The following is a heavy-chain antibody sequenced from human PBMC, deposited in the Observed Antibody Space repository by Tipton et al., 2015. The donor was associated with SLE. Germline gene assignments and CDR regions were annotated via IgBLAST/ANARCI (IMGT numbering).Heavy chain of an antibody. CDR3: ARIRPGHGDPFDF. V-gene: IGHV4-34*01. Sequence: TLSLTCAVYGGAFCDYYWSWTRHPPGQGLEWIGEINHSGNTNYNPSPKTRVTMSVDRSMNQVSLRLSPVTAADTAIYYCARIRPGHGDPFDFWGQGTLVTVSS. J-gene: IGHJ4*02. CDR2: INHSGNT. CDR1: GGAFCDYY. D-gene: IGHD4-17*01.